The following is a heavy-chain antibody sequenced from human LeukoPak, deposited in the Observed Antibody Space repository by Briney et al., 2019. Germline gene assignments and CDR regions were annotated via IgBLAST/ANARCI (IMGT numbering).Heavy chain of an antibody. Sequence: GGSLRLSCAASGFPFSSYAMNWVRQAPGKGLEWVSSIDSGTSAYYGDSLKGRFTISRDNSKNTLYLQLNSLRAEDTAVYYCGKSPGYTYGDYDSSAGLYWGQGTLVTVSS. D-gene: IGHD4-17*01. J-gene: IGHJ4*02. CDR3: GKSPGYTYGDYDSSAGLY. CDR1: GFPFSSYA. CDR2: IDSGTSA. V-gene: IGHV3-23*05.